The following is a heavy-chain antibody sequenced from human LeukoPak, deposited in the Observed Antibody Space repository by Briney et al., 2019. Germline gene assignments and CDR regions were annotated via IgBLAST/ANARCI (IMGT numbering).Heavy chain of an antibody. V-gene: IGHV3-23*01. CDR3: ARPQSSSGYYWPFDD. J-gene: IGHJ4*02. Sequence: PGGSLRLSCAASGFTFSSYAMRWVRRAPGKGLEWVPAISPSSGTFYADSVKGRFTISRDNSKNTLYLQMNSLRAEDTAVYYCARPQSSSGYYWPFDDWGQGTLVTVSS. D-gene: IGHD3-22*01. CDR2: ISPSSGT. CDR1: GFTFSSYA.